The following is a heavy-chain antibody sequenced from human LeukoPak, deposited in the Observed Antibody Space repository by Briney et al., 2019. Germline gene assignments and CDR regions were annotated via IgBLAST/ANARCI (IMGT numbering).Heavy chain of an antibody. Sequence: GGSLRLSCAASGFTFDDYAMHWVRQAPGKGLEWVSGISWNSGSIGYADSVKGRFTISRDNAKNSLYLQMNSLRAEDTALYYCAKAISSSWPYDAFDIWGQGTMVTVSS. CDR3: AKAISSSWPYDAFDI. D-gene: IGHD6-13*01. J-gene: IGHJ3*02. V-gene: IGHV3-9*01. CDR1: GFTFDDYA. CDR2: ISWNSGSI.